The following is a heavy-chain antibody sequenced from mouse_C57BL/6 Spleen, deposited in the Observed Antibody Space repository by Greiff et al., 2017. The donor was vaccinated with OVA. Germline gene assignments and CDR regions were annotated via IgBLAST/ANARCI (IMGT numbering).Heavy chain of an antibody. CDR3: ARAQTAQATLWFAY. J-gene: IGHJ3*01. Sequence: EVQGVESGGGLVKPGGSLKLSCAASGFTFSDYGMHWVRQAPEQGLEWVAYISSGSSTIYYADTVTGRFTISRDNAKNTLFLQMTSLRSENTAIYYCARAQTAQATLWFAYWGQGTLVTVSA. CDR1: GFTFSDYG. CDR2: ISSGSSTI. V-gene: IGHV5-17*01. D-gene: IGHD3-2*02.